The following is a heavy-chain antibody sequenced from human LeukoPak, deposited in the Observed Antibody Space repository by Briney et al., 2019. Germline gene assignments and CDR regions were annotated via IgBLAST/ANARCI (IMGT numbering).Heavy chain of an antibody. D-gene: IGHD2-21*01. J-gene: IGHJ4*02. V-gene: IGHV4-39*07. CDR1: GDSISNNGYY. CDR3: ARLVVASSPLAY. Sequence: SETLSLTCTVSGDSISNNGYYWGWLRQPPGKGLEWIGSIYYSGSTYYNPSLKSRVTISVDTSKNQFSLKLTSVTAADTAMYYCARLVVASSPLAYWGQGALVTVSS. CDR2: IYYSGST.